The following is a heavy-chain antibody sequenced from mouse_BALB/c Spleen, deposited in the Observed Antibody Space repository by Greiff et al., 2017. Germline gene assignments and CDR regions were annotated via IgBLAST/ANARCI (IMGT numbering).Heavy chain of an antibody. CDR2: ISDGGSYT. CDR3: ARGSHYAMDY. CDR1: GFTFSDYY. Sequence: EVHLVESGGGLVKPGGSLKLSCAASGFTFSDYYMYWVRQTPEKRLEWVATISDGGSYTYYPDSVKGRFTISRDNAKNNLYLQMSSLKSEDTAMYYCARGSHYAMDYWGQGTSVTVSS. J-gene: IGHJ4*01. V-gene: IGHV5-4*02.